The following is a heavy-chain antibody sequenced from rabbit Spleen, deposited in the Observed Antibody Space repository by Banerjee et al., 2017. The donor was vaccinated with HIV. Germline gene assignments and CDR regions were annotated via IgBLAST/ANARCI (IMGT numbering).Heavy chain of an antibody. CDR3: ARDLACVIGWNCNL. V-gene: IGHV1S45*01. CDR1: GFSFSDRDV. Sequence: QEQLEESGGGLVKPEGSLTLTCKASGFSFSDRDVLCWVRQAPGKGRDWIACLNTATGKDFDASWAKGRFTISKTSSTTVTLQMTSLTVADTATYCCARDLACVIGWNCNLWGQGTLVTVS. D-gene: IGHD1-1*01. CDR2: LNTATGKD. J-gene: IGHJ4*01.